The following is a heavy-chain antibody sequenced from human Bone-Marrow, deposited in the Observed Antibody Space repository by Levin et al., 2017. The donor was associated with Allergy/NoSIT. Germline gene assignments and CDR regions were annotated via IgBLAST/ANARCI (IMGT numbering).Heavy chain of an antibody. CDR1: GFLFDQPG. J-gene: IGHJ2*01. V-gene: IGHV3-20*04. D-gene: IGHD3-22*01. CDR2: INWNGDSI. Sequence: LSLPCAASGFLFDQPGMSWVRPAPGKGLEWVSGINWNGDSIDYADSVKGRFTISRDNGRNSLYLQMNGLRAADTALYYCARVRQAGYYESTGSYRVTLWYFDLWGRGTLVTVSS. CDR3: ARVRQAGYYESTGSYRVTLWYFDL.